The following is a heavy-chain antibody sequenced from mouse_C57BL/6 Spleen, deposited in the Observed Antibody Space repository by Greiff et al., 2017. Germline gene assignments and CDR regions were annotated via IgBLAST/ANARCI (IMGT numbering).Heavy chain of an antibody. Sequence: EVKVVESGGDLVKPGGSLKLSCAASGFTFSSYGMSWVRQTPDKRLEWVATISSGGSYTYYPDSVKGRFTISRDNAKNTLYLQMSSLKSEDTDMYYCARRGTTAYFDYWGQGTTLTVSS. V-gene: IGHV5-6*02. J-gene: IGHJ2*01. CDR1: GFTFSSYG. CDR2: ISSGGSYT. D-gene: IGHD1-2*01. CDR3: ARRGTTAYFDY.